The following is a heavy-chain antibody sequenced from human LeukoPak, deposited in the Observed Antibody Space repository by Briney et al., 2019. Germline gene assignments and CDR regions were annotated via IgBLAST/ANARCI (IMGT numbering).Heavy chain of an antibody. D-gene: IGHD3-9*01. V-gene: IGHV3-21*01. Sequence: GGSLRLSCAASGFTFSSYSMNWVRQAPGKGLEWVSSISSSSSYIYYADSVKGRFTISRDNAKNSLYLQMNSLRAEDTAVYYCASSRGYYDILTGCYMGSHDAFDIWGQGTMVTVSS. J-gene: IGHJ3*02. CDR3: ASSRGYYDILTGCYMGSHDAFDI. CDR1: GFTFSSYS. CDR2: ISSSSSYI.